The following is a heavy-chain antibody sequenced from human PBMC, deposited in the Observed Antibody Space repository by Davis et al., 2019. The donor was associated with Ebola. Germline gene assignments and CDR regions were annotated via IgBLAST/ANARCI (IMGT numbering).Heavy chain of an antibody. Sequence: AASVKVSCKASGYTFTRYAMSWVRQAPGQGLEWMGWVKTYNGNPTYAQGFTGRFVLSFDTSVSTAFLQISSRKAEDTGVYYCASRGSGSRDYYYYGMDVWGQGTTVIVSS. CDR3: ASRGSGSRDYYYYGMDV. CDR1: GYTFTRYA. CDR2: VKTYNGNP. V-gene: IGHV7-4-1*02. J-gene: IGHJ6*02. D-gene: IGHD3-10*01.